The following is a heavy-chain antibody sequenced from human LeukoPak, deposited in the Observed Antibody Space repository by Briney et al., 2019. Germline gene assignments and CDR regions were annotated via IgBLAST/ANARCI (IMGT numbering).Heavy chain of an antibody. V-gene: IGHV3-30*02. J-gene: IGHJ5*02. CDR2: IRYDGSNT. Sequence: GGSLRLSCAASGFTFSSYAMHWVRQAPGKGLEWVAFIRYDGSNTYYADSVKGRFTISRDNSKNTLYLQMNSLRAEDTAVYYCAKEGGSPPWFDPWGQGTLVTVSS. D-gene: IGHD2-15*01. CDR1: GFTFSSYA. CDR3: AKEGGSPPWFDP.